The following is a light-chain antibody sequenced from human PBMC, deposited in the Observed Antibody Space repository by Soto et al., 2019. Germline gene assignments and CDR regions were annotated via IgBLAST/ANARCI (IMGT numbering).Light chain of an antibody. CDR1: QSVNSD. V-gene: IGKV3-15*01. CDR2: GAY. CDR3: QQYNDWPRT. J-gene: IGKJ1*01. Sequence: DRVLTQALATLSTTPGESATLSCRASQSVNSDLAWYQQKPGQAPTLLIYGAYIRAVGIPARFSGSGSGAEFTLTIRSLQSEDFALYFCQQYNDWPRTFGQGTKVDIK.